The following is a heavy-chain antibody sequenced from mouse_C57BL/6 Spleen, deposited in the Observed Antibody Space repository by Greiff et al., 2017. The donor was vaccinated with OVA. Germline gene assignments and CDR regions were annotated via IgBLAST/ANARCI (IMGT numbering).Heavy chain of an antibody. V-gene: IGHV1-18*01. CDR1: GYTFTDYN. Sequence: VQLQQSGPELVKPGASVKIPCKASGYTFTDYNMDWVKQSPGKSLEWIGDINPNNGGTIYNQKFKGKATLTVDKSSSTAYMELRSLTSEDTAVYYGARGAYYYGSSPYYFDYWGKGTTLSVST. J-gene: IGHJ2*01. CDR2: INPNNGGT. D-gene: IGHD1-1*01. CDR3: ARGAYYYGSSPYYFDY.